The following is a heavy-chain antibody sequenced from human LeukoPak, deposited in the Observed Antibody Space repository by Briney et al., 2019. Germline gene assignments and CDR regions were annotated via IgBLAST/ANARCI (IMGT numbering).Heavy chain of an antibody. CDR1: GYSFTSYW. CDR2: IYPGDSPT. D-gene: IGHD3-22*01. CDR3: ARGNYYDSSGLDY. J-gene: IGHJ4*02. V-gene: IGHV5-51*01. Sequence: GESLKISCKGSGYSFTSYWIGWVRQMPGKGLEWMGIIYPGDSPTQYSPSLQAQVTISAHKSISTAYLQWSSLKASATAMYYCARGNYYDSSGLDYWGQGTLVTVSS.